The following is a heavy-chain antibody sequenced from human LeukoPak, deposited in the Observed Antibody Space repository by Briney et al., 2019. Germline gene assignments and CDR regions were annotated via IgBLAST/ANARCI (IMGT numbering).Heavy chain of an antibody. CDR3: ARDMEAGDGYNSPLDY. CDR1: GYTFTGYY. D-gene: IGHD5-24*01. J-gene: IGHJ4*02. CDR2: INPNSGGT. Sequence: ASVKVSCKASGYTFTGYYMHRVRQAPGQGLEWMGWINPNSGGTNYAQKFQGRVTMTRDTSISTAYMELSRLRSDDTAVYYCARDMEAGDGYNSPLDYWGQGTLVTVSS. V-gene: IGHV1-2*02.